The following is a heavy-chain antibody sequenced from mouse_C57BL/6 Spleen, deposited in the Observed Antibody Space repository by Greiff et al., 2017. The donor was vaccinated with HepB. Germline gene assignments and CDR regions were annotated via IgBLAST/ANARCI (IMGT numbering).Heavy chain of an antibody. CDR1: GYTFTSYW. V-gene: IGHV1-55*01. Sequence: QVQLQQPGAELVKPGASVKMSCKASGYTFTSYWITWVKQRPGQGLEWIGDIYPGSGSTNYNEKFKSKATLTVDTSSSTAYMQLRSVTSEDSAVYCTEGGYYGSGAYWGQGTLVTVSA. J-gene: IGHJ3*01. D-gene: IGHD1-1*01. CDR3: EGGYYGSGAY. CDR2: IYPGSGST.